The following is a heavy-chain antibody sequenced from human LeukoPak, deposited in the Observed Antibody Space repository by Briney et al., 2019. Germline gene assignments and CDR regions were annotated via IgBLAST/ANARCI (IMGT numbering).Heavy chain of an antibody. J-gene: IGHJ4*02. CDR1: GFTFTSYA. CDR3: AKGGSSWWDYFDY. CDR2: ITYSGGST. D-gene: IGHD6-13*01. V-gene: IGHV3-23*01. Sequence: GGSLRLSCAASGFTFTSYAMSWVRQAPGKGLEWVSAITYSGGSTYYADSVEGRFTISRDNSKNTLFLQMNSLSAGDTAIYYCAKGGSSWWDYFDYWGQGTLVTVSS.